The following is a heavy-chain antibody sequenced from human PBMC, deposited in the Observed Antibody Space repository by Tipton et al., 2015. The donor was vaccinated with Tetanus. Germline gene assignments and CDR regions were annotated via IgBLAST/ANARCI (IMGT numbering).Heavy chain of an antibody. J-gene: IGHJ6*02. Sequence: SLRLSCAASGFTFRNDYMHWVRQTPGKGLVWISRINPDGRRTNYADSVKGRFTISRDHAKNTVYLQMNSLRAEDTAVYFCARRSLTNYGLDVWGQGAPVTVSS. CDR3: ARRSLTNYGLDV. CDR2: INPDGRRT. V-gene: IGHV3-74*01. D-gene: IGHD1-1*01. CDR1: GFTFRNDY.